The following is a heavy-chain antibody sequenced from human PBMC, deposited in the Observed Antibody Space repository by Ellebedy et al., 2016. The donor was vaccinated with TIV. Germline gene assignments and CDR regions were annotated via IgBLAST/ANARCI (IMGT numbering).Heavy chain of an antibody. Sequence: PGGSLRLSCKASGYSFSTHWIGWVRQTPGKGLEWMGIIYPGDSDTKYIPSFQGQAIISADKSISTAYLQWSSLKASDTAMYYCERPFGAYNRGLIDSWGQGTLVTVSS. CDR1: GYSFSTHW. CDR3: ERPFGAYNRGLIDS. J-gene: IGHJ4*02. D-gene: IGHD1-1*01. V-gene: IGHV5-51*01. CDR2: IYPGDSDT.